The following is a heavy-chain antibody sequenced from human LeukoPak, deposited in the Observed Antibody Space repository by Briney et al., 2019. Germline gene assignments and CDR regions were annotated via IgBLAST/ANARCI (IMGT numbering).Heavy chain of an antibody. CDR1: GFTFSHHN. Sequence: GGSLRLSCAASGFTFSHHNMNGVRQVPGKGLESVSYISSSGNTIYYAASVKGRFTISRDNAHGSLYLQMNSLRVEDTAIYYCARSYMVREVFDYWGQGTLVTVSS. J-gene: IGHJ4*02. V-gene: IGHV3-48*01. CDR2: ISSSGNTI. CDR3: ARSYMVREVFDY. D-gene: IGHD3-10*01.